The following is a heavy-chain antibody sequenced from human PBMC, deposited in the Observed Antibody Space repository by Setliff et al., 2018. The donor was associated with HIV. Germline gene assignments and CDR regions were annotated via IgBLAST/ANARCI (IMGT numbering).Heavy chain of an antibody. CDR1: EYTFTNYY. CDR2: INPSGGST. D-gene: IGHD3-22*01. V-gene: IGHV1-46*01. CDR3: ARVEYYYDSSGYYYDY. J-gene: IGHJ4*02. Sequence: GASVKVSCKASEYTFTNYYIHWVRQGPGQGLEWMGIINPSGGSTSYAQKFQGRVTMTRDTSTSTVYMELSSLRSEDTAVYYCARVEYYYDSSGYYYDYWGQGTLVTVSS.